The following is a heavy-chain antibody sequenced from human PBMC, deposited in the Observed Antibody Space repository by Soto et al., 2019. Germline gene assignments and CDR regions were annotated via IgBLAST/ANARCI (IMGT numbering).Heavy chain of an antibody. Sequence: PSETLSLTCTVSGGSISSGGYYWSWIRQHPGKGLEWIGYIYYSGSTYYNPSLKSRVTISVDTSKNQFSLKLSSVTAADTAVYYCARVRGIAAFFDYWGQGTLVTVSS. V-gene: IGHV4-31*03. CDR2: IYYSGST. CDR1: GGSISSGGYY. D-gene: IGHD6-13*01. J-gene: IGHJ4*02. CDR3: ARVRGIAAFFDY.